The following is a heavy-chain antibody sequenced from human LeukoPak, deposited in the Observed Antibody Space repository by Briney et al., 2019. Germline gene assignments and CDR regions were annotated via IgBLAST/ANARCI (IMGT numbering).Heavy chain of an antibody. CDR2: ISGDGGST. D-gene: IGHD2-15*01. CDR3: AVVASNFDY. V-gene: IGHV3-43*02. Sequence: GGSLRLSCAASGFTFDDYAMHWVRQAPGKGLKWVSLISGDGGSTYYADSVKGRFTISRDNSKNSLYLQMNSLRTEDTALYYCAVVASNFDYWGQGTLVTVSS. J-gene: IGHJ4*02. CDR1: GFTFDDYA.